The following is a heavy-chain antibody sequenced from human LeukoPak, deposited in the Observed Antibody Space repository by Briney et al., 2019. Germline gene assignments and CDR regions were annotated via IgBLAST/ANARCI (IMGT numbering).Heavy chain of an antibody. CDR1: GFTFNSFF. Sequence: GGSLRLSCAASGFTFNSFFLNWVRLTPGRELEWVACISQDGSETFYMDSVRGRFTISRDNTKNSLYLQMDSLRAEDTAVYYCVTDRYSDSAFGDWGQGTLVTVSS. V-gene: IGHV3-7*01. CDR2: ISQDGSET. J-gene: IGHJ4*02. D-gene: IGHD1-26*01. CDR3: VTDRYSDSAFGD.